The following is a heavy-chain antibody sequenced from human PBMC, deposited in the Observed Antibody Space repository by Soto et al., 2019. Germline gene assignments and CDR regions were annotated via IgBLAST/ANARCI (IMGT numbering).Heavy chain of an antibody. Sequence: QAQLMQSGAEVKKPGSSVKVSCKASGGTFSGYAINWVRQAPGQGLEWMGGIIPLLGITDYGQKFQGRITIAADESTGIAYMALRGLRSEDTAVDYCARDPRSITGTTSSEDFQHWGQGTLVSVSS. CDR3: ARDPRSITGTTSSEDFQH. V-gene: IGHV1-69*01. J-gene: IGHJ1*01. D-gene: IGHD1-20*01. CDR2: IIPLLGIT. CDR1: GGTFSGYA.